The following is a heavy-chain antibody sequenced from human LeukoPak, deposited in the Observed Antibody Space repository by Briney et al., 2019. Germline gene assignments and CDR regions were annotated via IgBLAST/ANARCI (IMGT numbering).Heavy chain of an antibody. Sequence: KPSETLSLTCAVSGGSISSGGYSWSWIRQPPGKGLEWIDYIYYSGSTNYNPSLKSRVTISVDTSKNQFSLKLSSVTAADTAVYYCARDRYKYGSGSYFLDYWGQGTLVTVSS. CDR2: IYYSGST. CDR1: GGSISSGGYS. D-gene: IGHD3-10*01. V-gene: IGHV4-61*08. J-gene: IGHJ4*02. CDR3: ARDRYKYGSGSYFLDY.